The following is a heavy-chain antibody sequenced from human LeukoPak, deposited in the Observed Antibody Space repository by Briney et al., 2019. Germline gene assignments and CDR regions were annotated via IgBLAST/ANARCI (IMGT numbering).Heavy chain of an antibody. Sequence: ASVKVSCKASGYTFTSYGISWVRQAPGQGLEWMGWISAYNGNINYAQKLQGRVTMTTDTSTSTAYMELRSLRSDDTAVYYCARGYSSGLPYYYYYGMDVWGQGTTVTVSS. CDR1: GYTFTSYG. D-gene: IGHD6-19*01. CDR3: ARGYSSGLPYYYYYGMDV. CDR2: ISAYNGNI. J-gene: IGHJ6*02. V-gene: IGHV1-18*01.